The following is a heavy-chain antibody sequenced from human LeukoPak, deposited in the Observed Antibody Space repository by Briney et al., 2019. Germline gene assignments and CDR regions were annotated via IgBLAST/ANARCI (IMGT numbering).Heavy chain of an antibody. CDR2: INSRGSTT. V-gene: IGHV3-48*03. CDR3: AREDDYDSSGYPD. J-gene: IGHJ4*02. D-gene: IGHD3-22*01. Sequence: GGSLRLSCAASGFTFSSYEMNWVRQAPGKGLEWVSYINSRGSTTYYADSVKGRFTISRDNAKNSLFLQMNSLRDEDTAVYYCAREDDYDSSGYPDWGLGTLVTVSS. CDR1: GFTFSSYE.